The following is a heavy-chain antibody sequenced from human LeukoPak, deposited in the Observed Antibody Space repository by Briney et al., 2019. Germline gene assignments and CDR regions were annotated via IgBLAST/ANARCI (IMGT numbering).Heavy chain of an antibody. CDR1: GYTFTSYG. J-gene: IGHJ4*01. V-gene: IGHV1-18*01. Sequence: ASVKVSCKGSGYTFTSYGISWVRQAPGQGLEWMGWISAYKGNTNYAQQFQGRVTMTTDTSTSTAYMELSRLRSDDTAVYYCARDVDTAMVYDYWGQGTLVTVSS. CDR2: ISAYKGNT. D-gene: IGHD5-18*01. CDR3: ARDVDTAMVYDY.